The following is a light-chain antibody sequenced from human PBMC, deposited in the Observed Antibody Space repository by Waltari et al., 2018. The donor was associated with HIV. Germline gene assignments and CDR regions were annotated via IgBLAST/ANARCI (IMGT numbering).Light chain of an antibody. V-gene: IGLV2-14*01. CDR3: SSYTSSITPV. CDR2: EVS. J-gene: IGLJ2*01. Sequence: QSALTQPASVSGSPGQSITISCTGTSSAVGSYNYVSWYQQHPGKAPKLIIYEVSNRPSGVSNRFSGSKSGNTASLTISGLQAEDEADYYCSSYTSSITPVFGGGTKLTVL. CDR1: SSAVGSYNY.